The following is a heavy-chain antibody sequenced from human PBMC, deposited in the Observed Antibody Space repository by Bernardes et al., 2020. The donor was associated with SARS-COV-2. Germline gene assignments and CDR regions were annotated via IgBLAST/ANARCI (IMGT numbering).Heavy chain of an antibody. V-gene: IGHV3-66*01. CDR3: ARRRVANRDYFER. J-gene: IGHJ4*02. CDR1: GFTVSSDY. D-gene: IGHD2-15*01. Sequence: GGSLRLSCVASGFTVSSDYMTWVRQAPGKGLEWVSVFYSDGSTYYADSVRGRFSTSRDDRKNTLYLQMNSLQVADTAVYYCARRRVANRDYFERWGQGTLVAVSS. CDR2: FYSDGST.